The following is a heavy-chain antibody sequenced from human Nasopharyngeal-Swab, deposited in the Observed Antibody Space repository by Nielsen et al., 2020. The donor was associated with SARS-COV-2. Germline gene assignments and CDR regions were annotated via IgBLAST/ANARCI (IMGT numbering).Heavy chain of an antibody. D-gene: IGHD5-12*01. CDR1: GYSFTSYW. V-gene: IGHV5-51*01. CDR3: VRPEGVATSFKYYFQYGMDV. Sequence: GESLKISCKGSGYSFTSYWIAWGRQMPGKGLEWMGIIYPRDSDTRYSPSFQGQVTISADKSISTAYLQWSSLKASDTAMYYCVRPEGVATSFKYYFQYGMDVWGQGTMVTVPS. J-gene: IGHJ6*02. CDR2: IYPRDSDT.